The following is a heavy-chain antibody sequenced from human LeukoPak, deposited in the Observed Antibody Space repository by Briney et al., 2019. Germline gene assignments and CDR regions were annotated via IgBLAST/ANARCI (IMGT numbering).Heavy chain of an antibody. J-gene: IGHJ3*02. CDR3: AREGGIAVNDAFDI. CDR1: GDSISSSY. Sequence: SETLSLTCSVSGDSISSSYWNWIRQPPGKPLEWIGYTHYSGSTNYNPSLKSRVTISVDTSKNQFSLKLCSVTAADTAVYYCAREGGIAVNDAFDIWGQGTMVTVSS. D-gene: IGHD6-19*01. V-gene: IGHV4-59*01. CDR2: THYSGST.